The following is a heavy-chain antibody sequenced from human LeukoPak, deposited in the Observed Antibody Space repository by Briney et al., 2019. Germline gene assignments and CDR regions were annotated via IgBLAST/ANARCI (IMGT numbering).Heavy chain of an antibody. CDR2: IRSSGSTI. V-gene: IGHV3-11*04. CDR3: ARLHDYGDYHFDY. CDR1: GFTFSDYY. D-gene: IGHD4-17*01. J-gene: IGHJ4*02. Sequence: GGSLRLSCAASGFTFSDYYMSWIRQAPGKGLEWVSYIRSSGSTIYYADSVKGRFTISRDNAKNSLYLQMNSLRAEDTAVYYCARLHDYGDYHFDYWGQGTLVTVSS.